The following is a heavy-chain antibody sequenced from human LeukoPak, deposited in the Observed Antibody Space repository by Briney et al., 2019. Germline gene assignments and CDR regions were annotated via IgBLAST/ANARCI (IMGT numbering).Heavy chain of an antibody. J-gene: IGHJ4*02. Sequence: GGSLRLSCAASGFTVITNDMTWVRQAPGKGLEGVSVLYSGCNTKYADSVQGRFTISRDNSKNTLYLEINSLSPDDTAVYYCARGVEPLAANTLAYWGQGTLVTVSS. CDR3: ARGVEPLAANTLAY. D-gene: IGHD1-14*01. V-gene: IGHV3-53*01. CDR1: GFTVITND. CDR2: LYSGCNT.